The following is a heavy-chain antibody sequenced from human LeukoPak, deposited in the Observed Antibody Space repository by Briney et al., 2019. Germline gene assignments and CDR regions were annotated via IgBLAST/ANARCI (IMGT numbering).Heavy chain of an antibody. CDR1: GYAFTNYE. J-gene: IGHJ5*02. CDR3: ASLASSGWYGWFDP. D-gene: IGHD6-19*01. CDR2: VSPNSGDT. V-gene: IGHV1-8*01. Sequence: GASVKVSFKASGYAFTNYEISWVRQATGQGLERMGWVSPNSGDTGYAQRFQGRVTITRNTSISTAYMELSSLRSEDTAVYYCASLASSGWYGWFDPWGQGTLVTVSS.